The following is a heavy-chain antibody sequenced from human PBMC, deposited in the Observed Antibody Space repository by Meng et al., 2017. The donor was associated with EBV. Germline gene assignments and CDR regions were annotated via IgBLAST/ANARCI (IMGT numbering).Heavy chain of an antibody. CDR3: ARAEIAAAGRLDY. Sequence: QVLLVQSGAEVKNPGAPGKVSCKGSGGTFSSYAISWVRQAPGQGLEWMGGIIPIFGTANYAQKFQDRVTITADKSTSTAYMELSSLRSEDTAVYYCARAEIAAAGRLDYWGQGTLVTVSS. D-gene: IGHD6-13*01. CDR1: GGTFSSYA. V-gene: IGHV1-69*06. CDR2: IIPIFGTA. J-gene: IGHJ4*02.